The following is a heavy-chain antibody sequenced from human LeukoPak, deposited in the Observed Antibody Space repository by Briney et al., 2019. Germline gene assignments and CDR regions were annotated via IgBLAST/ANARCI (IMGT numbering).Heavy chain of an antibody. J-gene: IGHJ4*02. D-gene: IGHD1-1*01. CDR2: IKQDGTEK. V-gene: IGHV3-7*01. CDR3: ARGGGN. Sequence: GGCLRLSCAASGFTFSSYWMNWVRQAPGKRLEWEANIKQDGTEKYYVDSVQGRFTNSRETAKTALYRQMNSLRAEGTAVYYYARGGGNGGQGTLVTVSS. CDR1: GFTFSSYW.